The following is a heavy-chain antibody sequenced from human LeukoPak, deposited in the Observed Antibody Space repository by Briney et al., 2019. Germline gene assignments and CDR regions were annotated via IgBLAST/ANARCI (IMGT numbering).Heavy chain of an antibody. CDR1: GFTFSSYS. Sequence: GGSLRLSCAASGFTFSSYSMNWVRQAPGKGLEWVSSISSGSSYIYYADSVKGRFTISRDNAKNSLYLQMNSLRAEDTAVYYCARRYCSGGSCYSDGYYGMDVWGQGTTVTVSS. J-gene: IGHJ6*02. CDR2: ISSGSSYI. D-gene: IGHD2-15*01. V-gene: IGHV3-21*01. CDR3: ARRYCSGGSCYSDGYYGMDV.